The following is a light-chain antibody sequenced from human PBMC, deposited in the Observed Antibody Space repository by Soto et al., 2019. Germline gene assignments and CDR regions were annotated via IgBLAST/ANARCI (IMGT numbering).Light chain of an antibody. CDR2: GAS. Sequence: EIVMTQSPVPLSVSPGERATLSCRASKSVTSNLAWYQQKPGQAPRLLIYGASTRATGIPARFSGSGSGTEFTLTISNLQSEDFAIYYCQQFNDWPRTFGQGTKVEIK. J-gene: IGKJ1*01. CDR3: QQFNDWPRT. V-gene: IGKV3-15*01. CDR1: KSVTSN.